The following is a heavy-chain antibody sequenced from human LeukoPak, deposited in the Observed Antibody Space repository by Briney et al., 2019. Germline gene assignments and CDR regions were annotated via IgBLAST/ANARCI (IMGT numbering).Heavy chain of an antibody. V-gene: IGHV5-51*01. CDR2: FYPGDSDT. D-gene: IGHD6-13*01. CDR3: ARQAAAEGYYYYGMDV. CDR1: GYSFTSYW. J-gene: IGHJ6*02. Sequence: GESLKISCRGSGYSFTSYWIGWVRQLPGKGLEWMGIFYPGDSDTRYSPSFQGQVTISADKSISTAYLQWSSLKASDTAMYYCARQAAAEGYYYYGMDVWGQGTTVTVSS.